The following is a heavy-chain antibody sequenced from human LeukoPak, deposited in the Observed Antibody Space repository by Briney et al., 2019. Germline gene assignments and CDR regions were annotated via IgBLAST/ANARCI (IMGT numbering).Heavy chain of an antibody. D-gene: IGHD3-9*01. V-gene: IGHV1-2*02. CDR1: GYTFTSYY. J-gene: IGHJ4*02. Sequence: ASVKVSCRASGYTFTSYYMHWVRQAPGQGLEWMGWINPNHGDTNYAQKFQDRVSMTRDTSISTAYMHLSRLRSADTAVYYCARSPHILTGENFDYWGQGTLLTVSS. CDR3: ARSPHILTGENFDY. CDR2: INPNHGDT.